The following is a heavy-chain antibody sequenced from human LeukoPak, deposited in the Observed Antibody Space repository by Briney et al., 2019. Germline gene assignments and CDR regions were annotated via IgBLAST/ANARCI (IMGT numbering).Heavy chain of an antibody. D-gene: IGHD3-22*01. CDR3: ARGAYYYED. CDR1: GFTFSTFA. CDR2: ITGAGSTT. V-gene: IGHV3-23*01. Sequence: GGSLRLSCAASGFTFSTFAMSWVRQDPGRGLEWVSSITGAGSTTYYPESVKGRFTISRDNSKNTLYLQMNSLRVEDTAVYYCARGAYYYEDWGQGTLVTVSS. J-gene: IGHJ4*02.